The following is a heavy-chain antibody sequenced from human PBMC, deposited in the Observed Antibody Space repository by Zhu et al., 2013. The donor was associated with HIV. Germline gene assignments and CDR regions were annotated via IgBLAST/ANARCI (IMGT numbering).Heavy chain of an antibody. V-gene: IGHV4-31*03. CDR2: IYYSGST. D-gene: IGHD3-22*01. Sequence: QVQLQESGPRLVRPSQTLSLTCTVSGASISSDGYYWTWIRQNAGKDLEWIGYIYYSGSTYYNPSLRGRLTISVDTSKNHFSLNLSSVTAADTAVYYCARSPSRNFYDSSGYYFDYWGQGTQVTVSS. CDR1: GASISSDGYY. J-gene: IGHJ4*02. CDR3: ARSPSRNFYDSSGYYFDY.